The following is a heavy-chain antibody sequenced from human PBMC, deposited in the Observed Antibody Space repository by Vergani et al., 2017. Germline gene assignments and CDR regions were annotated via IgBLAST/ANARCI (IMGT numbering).Heavy chain of an antibody. V-gene: IGHV3-23*04. J-gene: IGHJ4*02. CDR3: AKGGGDGYNSLDY. CDR2: ISNSGGNT. Sequence: VQLVESGGGVVQPGRSLRLSCAASGFTFSIYAMTWVRQAPGKGLEWVSAISNSGGNTYFADSVKGRFTISRDNSKNPLYLKMNSLRAEDTAVYYCAKGGGDGYNSLDYWGQGTRVTVSS. CDR1: GFTFSIYA. D-gene: IGHD5-24*01.